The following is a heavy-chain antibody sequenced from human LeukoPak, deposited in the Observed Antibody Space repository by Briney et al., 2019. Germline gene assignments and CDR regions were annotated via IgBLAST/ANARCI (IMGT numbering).Heavy chain of an antibody. Sequence: ASVKVSCKASGYAFTSYGISWVRQAPGQGLEWMGLISAYNGNTNYAQKLQGRVTMTTDTSTSTAYMELRSLRSDDTAVYYCASAPTGTVSYYYYGMDVWGQGTTVTVSS. CDR3: ASAPTGTVSYYYYGMDV. CDR2: ISAYNGNT. D-gene: IGHD1-1*01. V-gene: IGHV1-18*01. CDR1: GYAFTSYG. J-gene: IGHJ6*02.